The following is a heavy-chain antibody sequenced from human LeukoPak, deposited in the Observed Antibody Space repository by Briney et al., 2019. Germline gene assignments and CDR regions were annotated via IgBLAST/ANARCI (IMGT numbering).Heavy chain of an antibody. D-gene: IGHD6-13*01. Sequence: GGSLRLSCAASEFTFSRYSMNWVRQAPGKGLEWVSSISATGIYRYYVDSVKGRFTISRDNAKNSLYLQMNSLRAEDTALYYCAKDSIAAAGTWNNWFDPWGQGTLVTVSS. CDR1: EFTFSRYS. J-gene: IGHJ5*02. CDR2: ISATGIYR. V-gene: IGHV3-21*04. CDR3: AKDSIAAAGTWNNWFDP.